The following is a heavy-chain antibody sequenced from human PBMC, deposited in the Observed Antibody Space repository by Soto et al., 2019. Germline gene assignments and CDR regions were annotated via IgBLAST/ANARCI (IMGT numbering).Heavy chain of an antibody. CDR2: ISYDGSNK. CDR1: GFTFSSFA. V-gene: IGHV3-30-3*01. J-gene: IGHJ4*02. CDR3: ARDTASQAPPECFIGY. D-gene: IGHD3-16*01. Sequence: QVQLVESGGGVVQPGRSLRLSCAASGFTFSSFAMHWVRQAPGKGLEWVAVISYDGSNKFYADSVKGRFTISRDTSNSNLYLHMNSLRAEDPAVYYCARDTASQAPPECFIGYCRQGTLVTVSS.